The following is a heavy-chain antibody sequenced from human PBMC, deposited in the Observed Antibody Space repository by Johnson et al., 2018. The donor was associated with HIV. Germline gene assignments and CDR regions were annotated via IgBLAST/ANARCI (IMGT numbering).Heavy chain of an antibody. CDR2: IWYDGSNK. V-gene: IGHV3-33*06. D-gene: IGHD2-21*01. J-gene: IGHJ3*02. Sequence: QVQLVESGGGVVQPGRSLRLSCAASGFTFSSYGMHWVRQAPGKGLEWVAVIWYDGSNKYYTDSVKGRFTISREHSKNTLDLQMNSLRAEDPAVYYCEKGDPVEGDVDDAFDIWGQGTMVTVSS. CDR3: EKGDPVEGDVDDAFDI. CDR1: GFTFSSYG.